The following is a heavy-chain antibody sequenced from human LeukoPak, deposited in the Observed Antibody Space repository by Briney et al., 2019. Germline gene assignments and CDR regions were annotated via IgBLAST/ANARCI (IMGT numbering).Heavy chain of an antibody. V-gene: IGHV4-61*08. J-gene: IGHJ4*02. D-gene: IGHD6-6*01. CDR2: IYYSGST. CDR1: GGSISSGDYY. CDR3: ARYIAARPFFDY. Sequence: SETLSLTCTVSGGSISSGDYYWSWIRQPPGKGLEWIGYIYYSGSTNYNPSLKSRVTISVDRSKNQFSLKLSSVTAADTAVYYCARYIAARPFFDYWGQGTLVTVSS.